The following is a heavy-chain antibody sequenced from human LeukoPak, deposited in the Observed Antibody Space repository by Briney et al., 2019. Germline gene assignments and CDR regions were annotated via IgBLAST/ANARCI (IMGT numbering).Heavy chain of an antibody. CDR1: GFTFSSYA. CDR2: ISYDGSNK. J-gene: IGHJ4*02. Sequence: GGSLRLSCAASGFTFSSYAMHWVRQAPGKGLEWVAVISYDGSNKYYADSVKGRFTISRDNSKNTLYLQMNSLRAEDTAVYYCARDRVRGGSSQSGYWGQGTLVTVSS. D-gene: IGHD6-13*01. CDR3: ARDRVRGGSSQSGY. V-gene: IGHV3-30*04.